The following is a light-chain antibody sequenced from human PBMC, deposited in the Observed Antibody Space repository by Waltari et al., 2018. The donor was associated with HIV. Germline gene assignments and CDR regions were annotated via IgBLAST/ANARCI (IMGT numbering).Light chain of an antibody. CDR1: SSDVGGYNY. V-gene: IGLV2-14*01. Sequence: QSALTQPASVSGSPGQSLTISCTGTSSDVGGYNYVSWYQQHPGKAPKLMIYGVSNRPSGGSNRFSCSKSGSTASLTISGLQAEDEADYYCSSYTSSSTLVFGGGTKLTVL. CDR3: SSYTSSSTLV. CDR2: GVS. J-gene: IGLJ2*01.